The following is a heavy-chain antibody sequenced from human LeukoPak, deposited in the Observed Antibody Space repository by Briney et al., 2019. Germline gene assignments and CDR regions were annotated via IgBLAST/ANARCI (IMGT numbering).Heavy chain of an antibody. Sequence: GGSLRLSCAASGFTFSNHWMSWVRQAPGKGLQWVANIRQDGSEACDGDSVKGRFTISRDNAKNSLYLQMNSLRAEDTAVYYCARVEWMGRMDYWGQGTVITVSS. CDR1: GFTFSNHW. CDR3: ARVEWMGRMDY. D-gene: IGHD3-3*01. CDR2: IRQDGSEA. J-gene: IGHJ4*02. V-gene: IGHV3-7*04.